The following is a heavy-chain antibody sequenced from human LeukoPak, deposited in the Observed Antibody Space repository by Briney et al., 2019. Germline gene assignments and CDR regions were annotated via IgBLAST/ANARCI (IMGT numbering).Heavy chain of an antibody. CDR2: IWYDGSNK. CDR3: AREFVGHYYDSSGYYYVPPRVYYYYYMDV. CDR1: GFTFSSYG. Sequence: GGSLRPSCAASGFTFSSYGMHWVRQAPGKGLEWVAVIWYDGSNKYYADSVKGRFTISRDNSKNTLYLQMNSLRAEDTAVYYCAREFVGHYYDSSGYYYVPPRVYYYYYMDVWGKGPTVTVSS. J-gene: IGHJ6*03. D-gene: IGHD3-22*01. V-gene: IGHV3-33*01.